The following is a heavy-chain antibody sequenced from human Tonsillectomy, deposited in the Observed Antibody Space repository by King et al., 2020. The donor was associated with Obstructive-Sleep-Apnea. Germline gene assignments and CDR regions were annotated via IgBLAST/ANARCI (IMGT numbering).Heavy chain of an antibody. Sequence: QLVQSGAEVKKPGASVKVSCKASGYTFTDYYIYWVRQAPGQGLEWMGWINPDSGATHYAQNFHDRVTLIRDTSITTAYMELTSLRSDDTAVYFCARDDGGNNQLALDVWGQGTTVSVSS. D-gene: IGHD4-23*01. V-gene: IGHV1-2*02. CDR3: ARDDGGNNQLALDV. CDR2: INPDSGAT. J-gene: IGHJ6*02. CDR1: GYTFTDYY.